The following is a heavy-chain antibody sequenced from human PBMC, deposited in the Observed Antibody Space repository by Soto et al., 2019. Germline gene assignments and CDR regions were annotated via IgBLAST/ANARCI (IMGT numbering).Heavy chain of an antibody. CDR3: AKGAGSSSWFFPTDH. D-gene: IGHD6-13*01. CDR1: GCSISSSSYY. Sequence: ETLSLTCTVSGCSISSSSYYWGWIRQPPGKGLEWVSGISGSGGSTYYADSVKGRFTISRDNSRHTLYLQMNSPRAEDTAVYYCAKGAGSSSWFFPTDHWGEGNLVT. CDR2: ISGSGGST. V-gene: IGHV3-23*01. J-gene: IGHJ4*02.